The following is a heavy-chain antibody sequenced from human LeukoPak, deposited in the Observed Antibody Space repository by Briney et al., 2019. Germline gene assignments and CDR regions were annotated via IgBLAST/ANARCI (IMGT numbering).Heavy chain of an antibody. D-gene: IGHD6-13*01. V-gene: IGHV5-51*01. J-gene: IGHJ4*02. CDR2: IYPDDSDT. CDR1: GYSFTNYW. Sequence: GESLEISCKGSGYSFTNYWIGWVRQMPGKGLEWMGIIYPDDSDTRYSPSFQGQITISADKSISTAYLQWSSLKASDTAMYYCARPRGRQQLVPFDYWGQGTLVTVSS. CDR3: ARPRGRQQLVPFDY.